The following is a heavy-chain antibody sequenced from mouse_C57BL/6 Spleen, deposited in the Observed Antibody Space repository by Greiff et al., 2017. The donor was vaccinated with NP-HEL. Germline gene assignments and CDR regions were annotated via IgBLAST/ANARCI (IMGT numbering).Heavy chain of an antibody. Sequence: VKLMESGAELARPGASVKLSCKASGYTFTSYGISWVKQRTGQGLEWIGEIYPRSGNTYYNEKFKGKATLTADKSSSTAYMELRSLTSEDSAVYFCARPDYYGSSSSFAYWGQGTLVTVSA. CDR2: IYPRSGNT. J-gene: IGHJ3*01. V-gene: IGHV1-81*01. D-gene: IGHD1-1*01. CDR3: ARPDYYGSSSSFAY. CDR1: GYTFTSYG.